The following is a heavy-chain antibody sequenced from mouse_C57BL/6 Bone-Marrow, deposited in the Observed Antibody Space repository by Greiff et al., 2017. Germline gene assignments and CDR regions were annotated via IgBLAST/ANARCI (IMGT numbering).Heavy chain of an antibody. CDR2: IRFKSDNYAT. Sequence: EVKLVESGGGLVQPGGSMKLSCVASGFTFSNYWMNWVRQSPEKGLEWVAQIRFKSDNYATHYAESVKGRFTISRDDSKSSVYLQMNNLRAEDTGIYYCTEGAWFAYWGQGTLVTVSA. J-gene: IGHJ3*01. CDR1: GFTFSNYW. V-gene: IGHV6-3*01. CDR3: TEGAWFAY.